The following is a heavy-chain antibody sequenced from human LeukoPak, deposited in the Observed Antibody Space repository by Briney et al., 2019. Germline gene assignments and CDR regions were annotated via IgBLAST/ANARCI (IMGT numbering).Heavy chain of an antibody. CDR3: ARVGIAVAGAFDY. D-gene: IGHD6-19*01. J-gene: IGHJ4*02. Sequence: PGGSLRLSCAASGFTFSTYWMSWVRQAPGRGPEWVANINKDGSEKYYVDSVKGRFTISRDNAKNSLYLQMNSLRAEDTAVYYCARVGIAVAGAFDYWGQGTLVTVPS. V-gene: IGHV3-7*05. CDR2: INKDGSEK. CDR1: GFTFSTYW.